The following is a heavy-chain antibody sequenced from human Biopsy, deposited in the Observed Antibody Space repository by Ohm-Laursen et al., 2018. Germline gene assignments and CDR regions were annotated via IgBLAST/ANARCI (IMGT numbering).Heavy chain of an antibody. J-gene: IGHJ4*02. CDR2: IYHGGTT. V-gene: IGHV4-31*02. CDR3: ATFRASWDTTQGGDY. Sequence: TLSLTCTVSGVSISVDGYYWARIRQLPGKGLDWIGYIYHGGTTYYNPSLKSRLTMSVDTSKNEFSLRLRSVTAADTAVYFCATFRASWDTTQGGDYWGRGTLVTVSS. CDR1: GVSISVDGYY. D-gene: IGHD1-26*01.